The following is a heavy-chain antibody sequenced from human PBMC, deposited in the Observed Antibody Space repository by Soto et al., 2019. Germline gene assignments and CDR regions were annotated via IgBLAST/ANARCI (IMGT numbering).Heavy chain of an antibody. V-gene: IGHV4-30-2*01. Sequence: QLQLQESGSGLVKPSQTLSLTCAVSGGSISSGGYSWSWIRQPPGKGLEWIGYIYHSGSTYYNPSLKSRVTRSVDRSNTQLSLKLSSVPAADTAVYYCAAGGGLPRYYWGQGTLVTVAS. CDR2: IYHSGST. CDR1: GGSISSGGYS. CDR3: AAGGGLPRYY. D-gene: IGHD5-12*01. J-gene: IGHJ4*02.